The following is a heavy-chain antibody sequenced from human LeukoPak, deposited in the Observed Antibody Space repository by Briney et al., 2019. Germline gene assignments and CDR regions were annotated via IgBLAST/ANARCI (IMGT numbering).Heavy chain of an antibody. CDR1: GFTFSTNA. J-gene: IGHJ4*02. D-gene: IGHD1-26*01. Sequence: PGGSLRLSCAASGFTFSTNAMHWVRQAPGKGLEWVAVTSYDESHKYYADSAKGRFTISRDNSKNTLYLQMNSLRAEDTAVYYCAKELGSPWEIDYWGQGTLVTVSS. V-gene: IGHV3-30-3*01. CDR3: AKELGSPWEIDY. CDR2: TSYDESHK.